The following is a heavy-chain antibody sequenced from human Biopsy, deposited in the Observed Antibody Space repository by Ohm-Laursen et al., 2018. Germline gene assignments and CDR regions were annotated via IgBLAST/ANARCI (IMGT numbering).Heavy chain of an antibody. D-gene: IGHD2-15*01. CDR2: SRNKANGYTT. V-gene: IGHV3-72*01. CDR3: ARMFARLGPCSSGTCCPGDDY. Sequence: SLRLSCSASGFTFSDHYMEWVRQAPGRGLEWVGRSRNKANGYTTEYAASVKGRFTISRDESETSMYLQMSGLKTEDTAVYYCARMFARLGPCSSGTCCPGDDYWGQGTLVTVSS. J-gene: IGHJ4*02. CDR1: GFTFSDHY.